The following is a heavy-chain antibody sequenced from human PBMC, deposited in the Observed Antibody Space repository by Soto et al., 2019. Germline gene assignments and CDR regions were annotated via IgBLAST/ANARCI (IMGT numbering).Heavy chain of an antibody. CDR2: IIPIFGTA. J-gene: IGHJ3*02. CDR1: GGTFSSYA. CDR3: ARDLSQTTGDAFDI. D-gene: IGHD4-17*01. V-gene: IGHV1-69*13. Sequence: SVKVSCKASGGTFSSYAISWVRQAPGQGLEWMGGIIPIFGTANYAQKFQGRVTITADESTSTAYMELSSLRSEDTAVYYCARDLSQTTGDAFDIWGQGTMVTVSS.